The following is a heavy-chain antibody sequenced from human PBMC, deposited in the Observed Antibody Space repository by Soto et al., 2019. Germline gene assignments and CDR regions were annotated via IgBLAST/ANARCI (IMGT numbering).Heavy chain of an antibody. J-gene: IGHJ6*02. V-gene: IGHV1-3*01. D-gene: IGHD6-19*01. CDR3: ARVRAVAGTRAYYYYGMDV. CDR1: GYTFTSYA. CDR2: INAGNGNT. Sequence: GASVKVSCKASGYTFTSYAMHWVRQAPGQRLEWMGWINAGNGNTKYSQKFQGRVTITRDTSASTAYMELSSLRSEDTAVYYCARVRAVAGTRAYYYYGMDVWGQGNHGHRLL.